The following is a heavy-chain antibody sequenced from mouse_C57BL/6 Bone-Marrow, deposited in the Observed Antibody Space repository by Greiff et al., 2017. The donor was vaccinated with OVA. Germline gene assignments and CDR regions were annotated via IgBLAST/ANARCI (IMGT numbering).Heavy chain of an antibody. Sequence: EVQLVESGGGLVKPGGSLKLSCAASGFTFSDYGMHWVRQAPEKGLEWVAYISSGSSTIYYADTVKGRFTISRDNAKNTLFLQMTSLRSEDMAMYYCARRDYEGFAYWGQGTLVTVSA. V-gene: IGHV5-17*01. CDR3: ARRDYEGFAY. J-gene: IGHJ3*01. CDR2: ISSGSSTI. CDR1: GFTFSDYG. D-gene: IGHD1-1*01.